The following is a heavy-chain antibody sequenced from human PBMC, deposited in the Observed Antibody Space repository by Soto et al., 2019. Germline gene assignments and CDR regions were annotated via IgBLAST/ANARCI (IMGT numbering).Heavy chain of an antibody. V-gene: IGHV4-61*01. CDR1: GGSISSSSYY. CDR3: AREGEMATTYDY. CDR2: IYYSGST. D-gene: IGHD1-1*01. Sequence: SETLSLTCTVSGGSISSSSYYWSWIRQPPGKGLEWIGYIYYSGSTNYNPSLKSRVTISVDTSKNQFSLKLSSVTAADTAVYYCAREGEMATTYDYWGQGTLVTVSS. J-gene: IGHJ4*02.